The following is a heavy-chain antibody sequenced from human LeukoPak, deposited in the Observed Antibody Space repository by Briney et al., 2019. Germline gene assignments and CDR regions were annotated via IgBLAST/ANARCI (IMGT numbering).Heavy chain of an antibody. J-gene: IGHJ4*02. CDR1: GGTFSSYA. Sequence: SVKVSCKASGGTFSSYAISRVRPAPGQGLEWMGRIIPILGIANYAQKSQGRVTITADKSTSTAYMELSSLRSEDTAVYYCARDSSGSYYNGDYWGQGTLVTVSS. CDR3: ARDSSGSYYNGDY. D-gene: IGHD3-10*01. CDR2: IIPILGIA. V-gene: IGHV1-69*04.